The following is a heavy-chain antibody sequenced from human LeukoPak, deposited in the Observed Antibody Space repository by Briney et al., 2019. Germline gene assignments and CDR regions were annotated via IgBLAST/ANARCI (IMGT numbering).Heavy chain of an antibody. Sequence: PSVKVSRKSSGYTLTGYYMHWVRQAPGQEREGGGGVNTNSGGTNYAQKLRGRVTMTTDTSISTAYMELSRLKTDATTVYYCASAGNPAGTLFRMVPKEEYNLFDPWGQGTLVTVSS. CDR2: VNTNSGGT. D-gene: IGHD3-10*01. J-gene: IGHJ5*02. CDR1: GYTLTGYY. V-gene: IGHV1-2*02. CDR3: ASAGNPAGTLFRMVPKEEYNLFDP.